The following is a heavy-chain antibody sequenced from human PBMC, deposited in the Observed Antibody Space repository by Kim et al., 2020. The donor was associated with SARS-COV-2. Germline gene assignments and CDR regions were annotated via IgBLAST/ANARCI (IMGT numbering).Heavy chain of an antibody. CDR1: GGSISSGGYY. Sequence: SETLSLTCTVSGGSISSGGYYWSWIRQHPGKGLEWIGYIYYSGSTYYNPSLKSRVTISVDTSKNQFSLKLSSVTAADTAVYYCARVPGVDYDRVEFHYYYYGMDVWGQGTTVTVSS. D-gene: IGHD3-9*01. CDR2: IYYSGST. V-gene: IGHV4-31*03. CDR3: ARVPGVDYDRVEFHYYYYGMDV. J-gene: IGHJ6*02.